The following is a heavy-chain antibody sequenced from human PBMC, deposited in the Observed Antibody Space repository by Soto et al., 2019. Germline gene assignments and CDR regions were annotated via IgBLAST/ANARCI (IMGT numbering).Heavy chain of an antibody. J-gene: IGHJ4*02. CDR2: ISWDGGST. Sequence: GGSLRLSCAASGFTFDDYTMHWVRQAPGKGLEWVSLISWDGGSTYYADSVKGRFTISRDNSKNSLYLQMNSLRTEDTALYYCAKPRAVAAAGTGSGYFDYWGQGTLVTVSS. CDR3: AKPRAVAAAGTGSGYFDY. V-gene: IGHV3-43*01. D-gene: IGHD6-13*01. CDR1: GFTFDDYT.